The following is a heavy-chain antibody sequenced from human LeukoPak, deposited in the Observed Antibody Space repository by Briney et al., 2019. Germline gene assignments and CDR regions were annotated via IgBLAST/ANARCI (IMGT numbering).Heavy chain of an antibody. V-gene: IGHV3-21*04. CDR2: ISPDSTFI. Sequence: RGSLRLSCAGAGFTFSTHGMNWVRQAPGKGLEWVSSISPDSTFIFQADSVKGRFTISRDNSKNTLYLQMNSLRAEDTAVYYCAKDWFDCGGDCYIDYWGQGTLVTVSS. CDR1: GFTFSTHG. CDR3: AKDWFDCGGDCYIDY. D-gene: IGHD2-21*02. J-gene: IGHJ4*02.